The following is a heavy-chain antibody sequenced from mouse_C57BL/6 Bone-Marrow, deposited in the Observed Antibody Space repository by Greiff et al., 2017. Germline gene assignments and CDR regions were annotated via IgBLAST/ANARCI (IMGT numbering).Heavy chain of an antibody. Sequence: VQLQQSGAELVRPGASVKLSCTASGFNIKDDYMHWVKQRPEQGLEWIGWIVPENGDTEYASKFQGKATITADTSSNTAYLQLSSLTSEDTAVYYCTPHYYGSSSAWFAYWGQGTLVTVSA. D-gene: IGHD1-1*01. V-gene: IGHV14-4*01. J-gene: IGHJ3*01. CDR2: IVPENGDT. CDR3: TPHYYGSSSAWFAY. CDR1: GFNIKDDY.